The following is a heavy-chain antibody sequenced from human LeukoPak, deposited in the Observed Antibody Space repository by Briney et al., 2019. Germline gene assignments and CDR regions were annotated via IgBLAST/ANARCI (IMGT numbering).Heavy chain of an antibody. V-gene: IGHV3-53*01. J-gene: IGHJ6*03. D-gene: IGHD4-11*01. CDR3: ARAPARSTVTSPRYYYYYVDV. Sequence: GGSLRLSCAASGFTVSSNYMSWVRQAPGKGLEWVSVIYSGGSTYYADSAKGRFTISRDNSKNTLCLQMNSLRAEDTAVYYCARAPARSTVTSPRYYYYYVDVWGKGTTVTVSS. CDR2: IYSGGST. CDR1: GFTVSSNY.